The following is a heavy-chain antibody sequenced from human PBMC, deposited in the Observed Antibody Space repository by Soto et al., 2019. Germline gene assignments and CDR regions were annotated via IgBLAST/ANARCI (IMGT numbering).Heavy chain of an antibody. Sequence: EVQLVESGGGVVWPGGSLRLSCAASGFTFDDYGMSWVRQVPGKGLEWVSGSNSNGDKTGYADSVKGRFTISRDNAKNALYLQMNTLRVEDTALYHCAREYGSESSPPWFDPWGQGTLVTVSS. J-gene: IGHJ5*02. V-gene: IGHV3-20*01. CDR3: AREYGSESSPPWFDP. D-gene: IGHD3-10*01. CDR2: SNSNGDKT. CDR1: GFTFDDYG.